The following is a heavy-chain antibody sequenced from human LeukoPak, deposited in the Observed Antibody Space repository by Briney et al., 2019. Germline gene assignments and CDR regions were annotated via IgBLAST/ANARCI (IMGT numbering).Heavy chain of an antibody. CDR1: GGTFSSYA. CDR3: ARWGRGYYYDSSGYYPEGY. Sequence: ASVKVSCKASGGTFSSYAISWVRQAPGQGLEWMGGIIPIFGTANYAQKFQGRVTITADESTSTAYMELSSLRSEDTAVYYCARWGRGYYYDSSGYYPEGYWGQGTLVTVSS. CDR2: IIPIFGTA. J-gene: IGHJ4*02. D-gene: IGHD3-22*01. V-gene: IGHV1-69*13.